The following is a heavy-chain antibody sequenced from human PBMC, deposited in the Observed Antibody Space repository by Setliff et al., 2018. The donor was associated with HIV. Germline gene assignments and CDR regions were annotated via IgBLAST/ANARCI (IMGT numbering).Heavy chain of an antibody. J-gene: IGHJ6*02. V-gene: IGHV1-3*04. Sequence: ASVKVSCKASGYTFSQYALHWVRQAPGQRLEWMGWINTGNENTRYSQKFQGRVSIIRDTSANTAYMELTNLRSDDSAIYYCARVSGGRPGNYYYAMEVLGQGTTVTVSS. CDR2: INTGNENT. CDR1: GYTFSQYA. D-gene: IGHD1-26*01. CDR3: ARVSGGRPGNYYYAMEV.